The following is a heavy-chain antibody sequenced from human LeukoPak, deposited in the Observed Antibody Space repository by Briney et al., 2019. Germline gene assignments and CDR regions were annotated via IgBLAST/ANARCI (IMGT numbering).Heavy chain of an antibody. D-gene: IGHD6-13*01. CDR2: ISSSGSII. Sequence: GGPLRLSCAASGFTFSDYYMSWIRQAPGRGLEWVSDISSSGSIIYYADSVKGRFTISRDNSKNTLYLQMNSLRAEDTAVYYCAKEYSSSWYYFDYWGQGTLVTVSS. V-gene: IGHV3-11*04. CDR1: GFTFSDYY. J-gene: IGHJ4*02. CDR3: AKEYSSSWYYFDY.